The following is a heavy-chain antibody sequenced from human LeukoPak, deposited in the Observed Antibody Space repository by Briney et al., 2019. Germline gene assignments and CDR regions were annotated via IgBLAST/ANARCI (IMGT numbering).Heavy chain of an antibody. Sequence: GSSVKVSCKTSGDIFNNYALSWVRQAPGQGLEWMGGIIPIFGTPDYAQKFQGRVTITADESTSTAYMELSSLRFEDTAVYYCARSPSPPLSSSFPIDYWGQGTLVTVSS. V-gene: IGHV1-69*01. J-gene: IGHJ4*02. D-gene: IGHD6-13*01. CDR1: GDIFNNYA. CDR2: IIPIFGTP. CDR3: ARSPSPPLSSSFPIDY.